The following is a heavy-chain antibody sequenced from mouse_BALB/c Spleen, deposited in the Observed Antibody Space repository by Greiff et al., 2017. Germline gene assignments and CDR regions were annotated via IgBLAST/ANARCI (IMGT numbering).Heavy chain of an antibody. J-gene: IGHJ3*01. CDR3: ARTGTVAWFAY. CDR1: GFSLTSYG. D-gene: IGHD4-1*01. V-gene: IGHV2-9*02. CDR2: IWAGGST. Sequence: QVQLKESGPGLVAPSQSLSITCTVSGFSLTSYGVHWVRQPPGKGLEWLGVIWAGGSTNYNSALMSRLSISKDNSKSQVFLKMNSLQTDDTAMYYCARTGTVAWFAYWGQGTLVTVSA.